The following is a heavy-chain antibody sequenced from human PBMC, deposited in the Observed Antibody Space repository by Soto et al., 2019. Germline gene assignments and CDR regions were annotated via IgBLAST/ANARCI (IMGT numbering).Heavy chain of an antibody. V-gene: IGHV1-24*01. CDR2: FDPEDGET. CDR3: ATDSPGTSYYYYGMDV. D-gene: IGHD6-13*01. J-gene: IGHJ6*02. CDR1: GYTLTELS. Sequence: GASVKVSCKVSGYTLTELSMHWVRQAPGKGLEWMGGFDPEDGETIYAQKFQGRVTMTEDTSTDTAYMELSSLRSEDTAVYYCATDSPGTSYYYYGMDVWGQGTTVTVSS.